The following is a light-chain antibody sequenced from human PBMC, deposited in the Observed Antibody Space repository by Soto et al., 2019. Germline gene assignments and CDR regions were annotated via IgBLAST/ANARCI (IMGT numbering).Light chain of an antibody. CDR1: SGHSSYA. Sequence: QPVLTQSPSASASLGASVKLTCTLSSGHSSYAIAWHQQQPEKGPRYLMKLNSDGSYNKGDGIPDRFSGSSSGAERYLTISSLQSEDEADYYCQTWGTGIHVFGTGTKLTVL. J-gene: IGLJ1*01. V-gene: IGLV4-69*01. CDR3: QTWGTGIHV. CDR2: LNSDGSY.